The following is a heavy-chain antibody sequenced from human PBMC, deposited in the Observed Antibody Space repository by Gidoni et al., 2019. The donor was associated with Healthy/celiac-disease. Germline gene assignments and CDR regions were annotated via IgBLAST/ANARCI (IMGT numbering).Heavy chain of an antibody. CDR3: ARDLGSYSGSYYYFDY. V-gene: IGHV1-69*08. D-gene: IGHD1-26*01. CDR2: IIPILGIA. J-gene: IGHJ4*02. CDR1: GGTFSSDT. Sequence: QVQRVQSGAEVKKPGSSVKVSCKAYGGTFSSDTISWVRPDPGQGLEWMGRIIPILGIANYAQKFQGRVTITADKSTSTAYMELSSLRSEDTAVYYCARDLGSYSGSYYYFDYWGQGTLVTVSS.